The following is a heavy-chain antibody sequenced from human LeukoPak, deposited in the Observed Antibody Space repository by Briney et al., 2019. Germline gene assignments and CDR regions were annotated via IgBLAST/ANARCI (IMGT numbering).Heavy chain of an antibody. J-gene: IGHJ4*02. CDR2: IILIFGTA. CDR1: GGTFSSYA. Sequence: GASVKVSCKASGGTFSSYAISWVRQAPGQGLEWMGGIILIFGTANYAQKFQGRVTITTDESTSTAYMELSSLRSEDTAVYYCARDRSHYYGSGSYLPADYWGQGTLVTVSS. V-gene: IGHV1-69*05. CDR3: ARDRSHYYGSGSYLPADY. D-gene: IGHD3-10*01.